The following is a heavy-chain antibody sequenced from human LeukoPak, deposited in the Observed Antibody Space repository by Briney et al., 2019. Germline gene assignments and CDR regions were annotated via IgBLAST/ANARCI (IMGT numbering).Heavy chain of an antibody. Sequence: GGSLRLSCAASGFTFSSYEVNWVRQAPGKGLEWVSYISSSGSTIYYADSVKGRFTISRDNAKNSLYLQMNSLRAEDTAVYYYARDRSGYDYYYYYYMDVWGKGTTVTVSS. CDR2: ISSSGSTI. CDR3: ARDRSGYDYYYYYYMDV. CDR1: GFTFSSYE. V-gene: IGHV3-48*03. D-gene: IGHD5-12*01. J-gene: IGHJ6*03.